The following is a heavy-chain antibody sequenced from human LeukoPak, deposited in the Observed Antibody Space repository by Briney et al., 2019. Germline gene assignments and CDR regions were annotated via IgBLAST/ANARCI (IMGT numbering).Heavy chain of an antibody. CDR2: INHSGST. J-gene: IGHJ4*02. V-gene: IGHV4-34*01. CDR1: CGSFSGYY. D-gene: IGHD6-13*01. CDR3: AKDRPTRWIAAAGPDY. Sequence: PSETLSLTCAVYCGSFSGYYWSCIRQPPGKGLEWIGEINHSGSTNYNPSLKSRVTISVDTSKNQFSLKLSSVTAADTAVYYCAKDRPTRWIAAAGPDYWGQGTLVTVSS.